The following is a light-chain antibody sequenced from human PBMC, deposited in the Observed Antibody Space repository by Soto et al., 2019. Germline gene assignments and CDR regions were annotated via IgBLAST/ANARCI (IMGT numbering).Light chain of an antibody. CDR2: DAP. J-gene: IGKJ4*01. V-gene: IGKV3-11*01. CDR1: QSVSSS. Sequence: EIVLTQSPATLSLSPGERATLSCRASQSVSSSLAWYQQKPGQAPRLLIYDAPNRATGIPARFSGSGSGTDFTLTISSLEPEDFAVYYCQQRNNPLTFGGGTKVEIK. CDR3: QQRNNPLT.